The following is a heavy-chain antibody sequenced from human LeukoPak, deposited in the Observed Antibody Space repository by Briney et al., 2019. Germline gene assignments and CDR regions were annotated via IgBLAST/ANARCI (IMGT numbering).Heavy chain of an antibody. J-gene: IGHJ4*02. V-gene: IGHV3-15*01. CDR1: GFTFSDYY. CDR3: STGFTAATHDGH. CDR2: IKQTSSGGTA. D-gene: IGHD2-15*01. Sequence: PGGSLRLSCAASGFTFSDYYMSWIRQAPGKGLEWVGRIKQTSSGGTADYAAPVKGRFTMSRDDSTNTLYLQMNSLKIEDTAVYYCSTGFTAATHDGHWGQGTLVTVSS.